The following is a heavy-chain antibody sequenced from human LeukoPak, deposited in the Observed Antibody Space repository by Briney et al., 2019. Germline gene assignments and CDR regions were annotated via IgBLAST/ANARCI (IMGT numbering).Heavy chain of an antibody. V-gene: IGHV4-39*01. D-gene: IGHD3-3*01. CDR1: GGSINSSTYY. J-gene: IGHJ4*02. CDR3: ASGRFLEWLPFDY. Sequence: PSETLSLTCTVSGGSINSSTYYWGWIRQPPGKGLEWIGSFYYRGSTYYNPSLKSRVTISVDTSKNQFSLKLNSVTAADTAVYYCASGRFLEWLPFDYWGQGTLVTVSS. CDR2: FYYRGST.